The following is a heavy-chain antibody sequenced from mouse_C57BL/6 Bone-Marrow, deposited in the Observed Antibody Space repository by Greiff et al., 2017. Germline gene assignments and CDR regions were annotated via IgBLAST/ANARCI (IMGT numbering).Heavy chain of an antibody. Sequence: QVQLQQPGAELVKPGASVKMSCKASGYTFTSYWITWVKQRPGQGLEWIGDIYPGSGSTTYNEKFTSQATLPVDTSSSTAYMKLSSLTSEDSAVDYGARSDYYGSGYWFAYWGQGTMVTVSA. J-gene: IGHJ3*01. V-gene: IGHV1-55*01. CDR2: IYPGSGST. CDR1: GYTFTSYW. CDR3: ARSDYYGSGYWFAY. D-gene: IGHD1-1*01.